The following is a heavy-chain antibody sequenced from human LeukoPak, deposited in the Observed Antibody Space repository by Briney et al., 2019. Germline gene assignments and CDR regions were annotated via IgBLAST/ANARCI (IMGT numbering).Heavy chain of an antibody. CDR2: ISYSGT. D-gene: IGHD1-26*01. J-gene: IGHJ4*02. CDR3: ARRTSNPVGAIDY. CDR1: GGSISISNYY. Sequence: SETLSLTCTVSGGSISISNYYWGWIRQPPGRGLEWIGSISYSGTYYNPSLKSRLTKSVDTSKNHFSLNLRSVTAADTAVYYCARRTSNPVGAIDYWGQGTLVTVSS. V-gene: IGHV4-39*01.